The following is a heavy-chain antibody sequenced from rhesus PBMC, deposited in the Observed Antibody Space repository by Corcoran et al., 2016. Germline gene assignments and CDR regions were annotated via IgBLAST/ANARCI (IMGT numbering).Heavy chain of an antibody. J-gene: IGHJ5-1*01. V-gene: IGHV4-73*01. CDR2: SDGNSAST. Sequence: QVKLQQWGEGLVKPSETLSLTCAVYGGSISGYYWSWIRQPPGKGLAGVGSSDGNSASTNYNPSLKNRVTISKDTSKNQFSLKLSSVTAADTAVYYCARGGGREYCTGSGCRNNRFDVWGPGVLVTVSS. D-gene: IGHD2-21*01. CDR1: GGSISGYY. CDR3: ARGGGREYCTGSGCRNNRFDV.